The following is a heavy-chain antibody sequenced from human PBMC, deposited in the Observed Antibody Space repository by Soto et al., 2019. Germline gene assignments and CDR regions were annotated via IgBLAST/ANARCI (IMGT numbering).Heavy chain of an antibody. CDR1: GGTFSSYA. V-gene: IGHV1-69*13. Sequence: SVKVSCKASGGTFSSYAISWVRQAAGQELEWMGGIIPIFGTANYAQKFQGRVTITADESTSTAYMELSSLRSEDTAVYYCARAGATYYYDGMDVWGQGTTVTVSS. D-gene: IGHD1-26*01. CDR2: IIPIFGTA. J-gene: IGHJ6*02. CDR3: ARAGATYYYDGMDV.